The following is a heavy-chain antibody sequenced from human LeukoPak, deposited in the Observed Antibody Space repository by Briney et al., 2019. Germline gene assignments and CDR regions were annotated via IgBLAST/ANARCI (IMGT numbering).Heavy chain of an antibody. CDR1: GHTFTSYG. J-gene: IGHJ4*02. CDR2: ISAYNGNT. D-gene: IGHD3-22*01. V-gene: IGHV1-18*01. CDR3: ARVDSFDSSGYYSGEDY. Sequence: ASVTVSCKGSGHTFTSYGISWVRQAPGQGLEWMGWISAYNGNTNYAQKLQGRVTMTTDTSTRTAYMELRSLRSDDTAVYYCARVDSFDSSGYYSGEDYWGQGTLVTVSS.